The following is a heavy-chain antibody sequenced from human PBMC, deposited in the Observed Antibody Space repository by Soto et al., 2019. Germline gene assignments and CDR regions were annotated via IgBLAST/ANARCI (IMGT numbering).Heavy chain of an antibody. V-gene: IGHV3-30-3*01. Sequence: GGSLRLCCAASGVTFSSYAMHWVRQAPGKGLEWVAVISYDGSNKYYADSVKGRFTISRDNSKNTLYLQMNSLRAEDTAVYYCARGQQWLAYYYGMAVRGQGTTVTVSS. CDR3: ARGQQWLAYYYGMAV. J-gene: IGHJ6*02. CDR2: ISYDGSNK. D-gene: IGHD6-19*01. CDR1: GVTFSSYA.